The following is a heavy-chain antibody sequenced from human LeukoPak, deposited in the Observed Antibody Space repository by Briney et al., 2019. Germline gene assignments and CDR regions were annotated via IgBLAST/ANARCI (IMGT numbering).Heavy chain of an antibody. CDR3: ARDFVGYYGLGV. CDR2: TYHRGTT. V-gene: IGHV4-30-2*01. D-gene: IGHD2-21*01. J-gene: IGHJ6*02. CDR1: GGSISSAGYS. Sequence: NPSETLSLTCAVSGGSISSAGYSWSWIRQPPGKGLEWIGNTYHRGTTYYNPSLKSRLTISLDRSKNQFSLNLSSVTAADTAVYYCARDFVGYYGLGVWGQGTTVIVSS.